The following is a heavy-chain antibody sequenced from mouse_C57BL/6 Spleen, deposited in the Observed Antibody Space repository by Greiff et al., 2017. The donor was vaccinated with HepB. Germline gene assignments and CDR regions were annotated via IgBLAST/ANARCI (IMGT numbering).Heavy chain of an antibody. Sequence: EVQLVESGGGLVQPGGSLKLSCAASGFTFSDYYMYWVRQTPEKRLEWVAYISNGGGSTYYPDTVKGRFTISRDNAKNTLYLQMSRLKSEDTAMYYCARRDYDEDYYAMDYWGQGTSVTVSS. D-gene: IGHD2-4*01. CDR3: ARRDYDEDYYAMDY. J-gene: IGHJ4*01. CDR2: ISNGGGST. CDR1: GFTFSDYY. V-gene: IGHV5-12*01.